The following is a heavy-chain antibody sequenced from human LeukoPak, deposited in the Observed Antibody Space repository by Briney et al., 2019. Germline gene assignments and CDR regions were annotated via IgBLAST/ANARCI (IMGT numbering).Heavy chain of an antibody. J-gene: IGHJ4*02. CDR1: GGTFSSYA. D-gene: IGHD6-6*01. CDR2: FIPIFGTA. V-gene: IGHV1-69*13. Sequence: SVKVSCKASGGTFSSYAISWVRQAPGQGLEWMGGFIPIFGTANYAQKFQGRVTITADESTSTAYMELSSLRSEDTAVYYCASFNKQLAVGRAFDYWGQGTLVTVSS. CDR3: ASFNKQLAVGRAFDY.